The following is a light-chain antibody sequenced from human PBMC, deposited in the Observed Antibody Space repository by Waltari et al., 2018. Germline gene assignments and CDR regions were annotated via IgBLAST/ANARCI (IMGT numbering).Light chain of an antibody. CDR1: QTLTTG. CDR3: QQCYNYPWT. J-gene: IGKJ1*01. V-gene: IGKV1-5*03. CDR2: QAS. Sequence: DIQLTQSPSTLSASVGDRVTITCRASQTLTTGLAWYQQKPGKAPNLLIYQASSLESGVPSRFSGSGSGTEFTLTISSLQPDDFATYYCQQCYNYPWTFGQGTKVEVK.